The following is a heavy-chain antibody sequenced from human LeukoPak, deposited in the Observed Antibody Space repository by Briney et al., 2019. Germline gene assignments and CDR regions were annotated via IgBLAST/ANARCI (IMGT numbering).Heavy chain of an antibody. CDR3: AAAGRGSLNY. CDR1: GFTLSSFW. J-gene: IGHJ4*02. Sequence: PGGSLRLSCAASGFTLSSFWMLWVRHAPGKGGGFVSLISSVVTSTNYSFSRNGPFSLATDATKNSLFLQINSLPAEDTSVYVCAAAGRGSLNYWGQGTLVTVSS. D-gene: IGHD3-16*01. CDR2: ISSVVTST. V-gene: IGHV3-74*01.